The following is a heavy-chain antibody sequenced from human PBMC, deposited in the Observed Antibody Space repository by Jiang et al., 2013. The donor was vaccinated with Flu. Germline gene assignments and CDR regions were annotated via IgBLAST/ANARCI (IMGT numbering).Heavy chain of an antibody. V-gene: IGHV2-5*02. Sequence: TFSGFSLSASGVGVAWVRQPPRKGPGVACAHYWDDDKRYLPSLQSRLAITKDTSTAQVVLKMSNMDPVDTATYYCAHWSSSSFPLDFWGQGLLVTVAS. D-gene: IGHD6-6*01. CDR1: GFSLSASGVG. CDR3: AHWSSSSFPLDF. CDR2: YWDDDK. J-gene: IGHJ4*02.